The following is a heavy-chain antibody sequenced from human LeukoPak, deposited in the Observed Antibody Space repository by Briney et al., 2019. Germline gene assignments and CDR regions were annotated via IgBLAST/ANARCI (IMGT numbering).Heavy chain of an antibody. CDR1: GGSFSGYY. J-gene: IGHJ4*02. V-gene: IGHV4-34*01. CDR2: INHSGST. Sequence: PSETLSLTCAVYGGSFSGYYWSWIRQPPGKGLEWIGEINHSGSTNYNPSLKSRVTISVDTSKNQFSLKLSSVTVADTAVYYCARASVLLWFGELAPPDEDYFDYWGQGTLVTVSS. D-gene: IGHD3-10*01. CDR3: ARASVLLWFGELAPPDEDYFDY.